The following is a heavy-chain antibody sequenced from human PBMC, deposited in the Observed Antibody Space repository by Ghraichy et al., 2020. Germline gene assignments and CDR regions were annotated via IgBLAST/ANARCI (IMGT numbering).Heavy chain of an antibody. V-gene: IGHV1-2*02. Sequence: ASVKVSCKASGYTFTGYYMHWVRQAPGQGLEWMGWINPNSGGTNYAQKFQGRVTMTRDTSISTAYMELSRLRSDDTAVYYCASFGEFYYYDSSLGMDVWGQGTTVTVSS. D-gene: IGHD3-22*01. CDR3: ASFGEFYYYDSSLGMDV. CDR1: GYTFTGYY. CDR2: INPNSGGT. J-gene: IGHJ6*02.